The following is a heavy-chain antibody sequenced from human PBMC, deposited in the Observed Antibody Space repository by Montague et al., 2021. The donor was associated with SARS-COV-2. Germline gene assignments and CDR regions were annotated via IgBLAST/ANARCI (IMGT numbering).Heavy chain of an antibody. CDR1: GGSVSSGDYS. D-gene: IGHD3-10*01. J-gene: IGHJ6*02. CDR3: ATGTRMYRMDF. V-gene: IGHV4-30-2*06. CDR2: IYQSGSA. Sequence: TLSLTCVVSGGSVSSGDYSWSWIRQSPGKGLEWIGYIYQSGSAYYNPSLKSRVTISIDTSNNQFSLNLRSVTAADTGLYYCATGTRMYRMDFWGQGTTATVSS.